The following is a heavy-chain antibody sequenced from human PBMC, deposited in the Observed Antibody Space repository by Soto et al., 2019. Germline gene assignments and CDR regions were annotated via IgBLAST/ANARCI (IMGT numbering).Heavy chain of an antibody. Sequence: RLSCAAAGFTCSNAWMNRVRKAPGKGLEWVGRIKSKTDGGTTDYAAPVKGRFTISRDDSKNTLYLQMNSLKTEDTAVYYCTTNGPSIAARPLYYGMDVWGQGTTVTVSS. J-gene: IGHJ6*02. CDR2: IKSKTDGGTT. CDR3: TTNGPSIAARPLYYGMDV. CDR1: GFTCSNAW. V-gene: IGHV3-15*07. D-gene: IGHD6-6*01.